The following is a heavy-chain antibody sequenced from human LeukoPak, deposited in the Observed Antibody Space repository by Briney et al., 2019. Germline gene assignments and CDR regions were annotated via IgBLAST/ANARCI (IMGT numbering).Heavy chain of an antibody. J-gene: IGHJ6*03. CDR3: ARGAFPYDYVWGSYRYPLTYYYYYYMDV. CDR2: INPNSGGT. Sequence: ASVTVSCKASRYTFTGYYIHWVRQAPGQGLEWMGWINPNSGGTNYAQRFQGRVTVTRDTSISTAYMELSRLRSDDTAFYYCARGAFPYDYVWGSYRYPLTYYYYYYMDVWGKGTTVTVSS. V-gene: IGHV1-2*02. D-gene: IGHD3-16*02. CDR1: RYTFTGYY.